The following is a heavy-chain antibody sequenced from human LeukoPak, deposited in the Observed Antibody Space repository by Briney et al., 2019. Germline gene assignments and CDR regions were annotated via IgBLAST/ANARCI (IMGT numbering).Heavy chain of an antibody. D-gene: IGHD3-22*01. V-gene: IGHV1-46*01. J-gene: IGHJ4*02. CDR1: GYTFTSYY. CDR2: INPSGGST. Sequence: ASVKVSCKASGYTFTSYYMHWVRQAPGQGLEWMGIINPSGGSTSYAQKFQGRVTMTRDTSTSTVYMELSSLRSEDTAVHYCARVPMYDSSGYYIDFDYWAREPWSPSPQ. CDR3: ARVPMYDSSGYYIDFDY.